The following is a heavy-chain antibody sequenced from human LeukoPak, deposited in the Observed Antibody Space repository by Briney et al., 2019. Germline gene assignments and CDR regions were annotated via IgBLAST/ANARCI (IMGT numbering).Heavy chain of an antibody. CDR1: GFTFDDYG. J-gene: IGHJ4*02. CDR2: ISSSGSTI. CDR3: ARDLGGLAEVDC. Sequence: GGSLRLSCAASGFTFDDYGMSWVRQAPGKGLEWVSYISSSGSTIYYADSAKGRFTISRDNAKNSLFLQMNSLRDEDTAVYYCARDLGGLAEVDCWGQGTRVTVSS. V-gene: IGHV3-48*02. D-gene: IGHD3-16*01.